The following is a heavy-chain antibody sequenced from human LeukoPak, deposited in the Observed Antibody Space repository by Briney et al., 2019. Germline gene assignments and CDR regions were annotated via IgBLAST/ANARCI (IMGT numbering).Heavy chain of an antibody. D-gene: IGHD3-10*02. CDR1: GFTFSSYA. V-gene: IGHV3-23*01. Sequence: GGSLRLSCAASGFTFSSYAMSWVRQAPGKGLEWVSAISGSGGSTYYADSVKGRFTISRDNSKNTLSLQMNSLRAEDTAVYYCAKDWKMFAGRMYFFDYWGQGALVTVSS. J-gene: IGHJ4*02. CDR2: ISGSGGST. CDR3: AKDWKMFAGRMYFFDY.